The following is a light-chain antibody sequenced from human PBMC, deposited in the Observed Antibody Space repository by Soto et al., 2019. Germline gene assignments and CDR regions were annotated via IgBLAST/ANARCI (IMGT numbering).Light chain of an antibody. J-gene: IGLJ2*01. CDR1: SSDVGGYDY. CDR3: SSYTSSSTVV. CDR2: NVR. Sequence: QSVLTQPASVSGSPGQSITISCTGTSSDVGGYDYVSWYQQHPGKAPKLMIYNVRNRPSGVSNRFSGSKAGNTASLTISGLQAEDEAAYYCSSYTSSSTVVFGGGTKLIVL. V-gene: IGLV2-14*01.